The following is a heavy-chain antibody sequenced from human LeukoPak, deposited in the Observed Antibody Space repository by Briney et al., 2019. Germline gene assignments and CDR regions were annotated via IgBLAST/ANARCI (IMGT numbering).Heavy chain of an antibody. D-gene: IGHD3-10*01. V-gene: IGHV3-30*03. CDR1: GFTFRRHG. Sequence: GGSLRVSCVASGFTFRRHGMHWVRQAPGKGLEWLSFISDDGRRKYYVESVKGRFTISRDDSKNMVYLQMNSLRAEDTAVYYCARDRSGSWAFDYWGQGTLVTVSS. CDR3: ARDRSGSWAFDY. CDR2: ISDDGRRK. J-gene: IGHJ4*02.